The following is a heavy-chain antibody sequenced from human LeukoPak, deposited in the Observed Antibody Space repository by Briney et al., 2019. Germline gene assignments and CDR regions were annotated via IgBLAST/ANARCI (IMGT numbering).Heavy chain of an antibody. CDR1: GYTFTSYD. V-gene: IGHV1-8*03. CDR2: MNPNSGNT. D-gene: IGHD3-10*01. J-gene: IGHJ3*02. Sequence: ASVKVSCKASGYTFTSYDINWVRQATGQGLEWMGWMNPNSGNTGYAQKFQGRVTITRNTSISTAYMELSNLRSEDTAVYYCARGYYYGSGSSDAFDIWGQGTMVTVSS. CDR3: ARGYYYGSGSSDAFDI.